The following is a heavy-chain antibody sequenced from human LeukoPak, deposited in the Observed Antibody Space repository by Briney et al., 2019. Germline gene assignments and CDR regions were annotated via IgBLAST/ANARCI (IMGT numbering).Heavy chain of an antibody. J-gene: IGHJ4*02. Sequence: GGSLRLSCAASGFTVGSNYMSWVRQAPGKGLEWVSVIYSGGSTSFAESVKGRFTISRDNSKNTLYLQRKTLRAEDTAVYYCARDSAVVPAARDFDYWGQGTLVTVSS. CDR2: IYSGGST. CDR1: GFTVGSNY. D-gene: IGHD2-2*01. CDR3: ARDSAVVPAARDFDY. V-gene: IGHV3-53*01.